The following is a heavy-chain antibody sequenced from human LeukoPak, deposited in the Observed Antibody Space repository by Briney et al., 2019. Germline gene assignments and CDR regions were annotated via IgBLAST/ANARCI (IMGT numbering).Heavy chain of an antibody. CDR3: AKDRGNYRILYDSSGYSY. J-gene: IGHJ4*02. CDR1: GFTFSSYA. D-gene: IGHD3-22*01. V-gene: IGHV3-23*01. Sequence: PGRSLRLSCAASGFTFSSYAMSWVRQAPGKGLEWVSAISGSGGSTYYADSVKGRFTISRDNSKNTLYLQMNSLRAEDTAVYYCAKDRGNYRILYDSSGYSYWGQGTLVTVSS. CDR2: ISGSGGST.